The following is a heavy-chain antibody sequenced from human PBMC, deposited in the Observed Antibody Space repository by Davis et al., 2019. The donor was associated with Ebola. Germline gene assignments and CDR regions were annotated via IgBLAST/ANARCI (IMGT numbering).Heavy chain of an antibody. CDR1: GGSISSGGYY. V-gene: IGHV4-31*03. D-gene: IGHD3-10*01. Sequence: SETLSLTCTVSGGSISSGGYYWSWIRQHPGKGLEWIGYIYYSGSTYYNPSLKSRVTISVDTSKNQFSLKLSSVTAADTAVYYCARFMVRGVSDAFDNWGQGTMVTVSS. CDR2: IYYSGST. J-gene: IGHJ3*02. CDR3: ARFMVRGVSDAFDN.